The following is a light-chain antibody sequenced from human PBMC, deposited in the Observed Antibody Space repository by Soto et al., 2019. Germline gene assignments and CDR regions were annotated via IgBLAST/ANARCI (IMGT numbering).Light chain of an antibody. CDR3: QQYDDWPLT. Sequence: EKVMTQSPATLSVSPGETATLSCRASPSVTNNYLAWYQQKPGLAPRLLIHDVSTRATGIPARFSGSGSGTEFTLTISSLQSEDFAVYYCQQYDDWPLTFGGGTKVEIK. V-gene: IGKV3D-15*01. J-gene: IGKJ4*01. CDR1: PSVTNN. CDR2: DVS.